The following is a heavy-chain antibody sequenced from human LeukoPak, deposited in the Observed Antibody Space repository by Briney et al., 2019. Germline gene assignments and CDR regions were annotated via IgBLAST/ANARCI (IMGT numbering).Heavy chain of an antibody. D-gene: IGHD6-13*01. J-gene: IGHJ4*02. Sequence: ASVKVSCKASGYTFTSYGISWVRQAPGQGLEWMGWISAYNGNTSYAQKFQGRVTMTRDTSTSTVYMELSSLRSEDTAVYYCARVSQQLFDYWGQGTLVTVSS. V-gene: IGHV1-18*01. CDR1: GYTFTSYG. CDR3: ARVSQQLFDY. CDR2: ISAYNGNT.